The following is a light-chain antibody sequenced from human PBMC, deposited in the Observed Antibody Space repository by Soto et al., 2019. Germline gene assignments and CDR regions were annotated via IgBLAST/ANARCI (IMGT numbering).Light chain of an antibody. Sequence: QAVVTQPPSASGTPGQRVTISCSGSASDVGRNVVTWYQQSPGTAPRVLIYGTDQRASGVPDRFSGSKSGTSASLAITGLRSDDEADYYCATWDDDLYTPIIGGGTKLTVL. CDR1: ASDVGRNV. J-gene: IGLJ2*01. CDR2: GTD. V-gene: IGLV1-47*02. CDR3: ATWDDDLYTPI.